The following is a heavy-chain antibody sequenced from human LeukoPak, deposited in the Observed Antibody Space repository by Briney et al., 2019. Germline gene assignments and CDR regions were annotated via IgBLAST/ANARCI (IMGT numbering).Heavy chain of an antibody. V-gene: IGHV1-2*02. CDR2: INPNSGGT. J-gene: IGHJ4*02. CDR1: GYTFTGYY. CDR3: ARVAVVSVVYYFDY. Sequence: ASVKVSCKASGYTFTGYYMHWVRQAPGQGLEWKGWINPNSGGTNSAQESQGRVTMTRDTSISTAYMELSRLRSDDTAVYYCARVAVVSVVYYFDYWGQGTLVTVSS. D-gene: IGHD2-15*01.